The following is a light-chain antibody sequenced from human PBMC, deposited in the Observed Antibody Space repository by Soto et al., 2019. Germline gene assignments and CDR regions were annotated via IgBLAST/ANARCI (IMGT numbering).Light chain of an antibody. Sequence: AIQMTQSPSSLSASVGDRITITCRASQGIRNDLGWYQQKPGKAPNLLIYATSNLQTGVPSRFSGSGSGTDFTLTISSLQPEDFATYYCLHDYNYPRAFGQGTKVEI. V-gene: IGKV1-6*01. CDR3: LHDYNYPRA. CDR2: ATS. J-gene: IGKJ1*01. CDR1: QGIRND.